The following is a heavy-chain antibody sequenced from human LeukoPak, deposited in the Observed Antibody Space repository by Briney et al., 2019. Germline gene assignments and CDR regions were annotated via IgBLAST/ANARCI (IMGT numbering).Heavy chain of an antibody. V-gene: IGHV5-51*01. CDR3: ERPRFYSDSTSCYSQGYYFDY. Sequence: GESLKISCQGSGYSFRNQWIGWVRQMPGKGLEWMGIIYPGDSDTRYSPSFQGQVTISADKSISTAYLQWSSLKASDTAMYYCERPRFYSDSTSCYSQGYYFDYWGQGTLVTVSS. CDR2: IYPGDSDT. CDR1: GYSFRNQW. D-gene: IGHD2-2*01. J-gene: IGHJ4*02.